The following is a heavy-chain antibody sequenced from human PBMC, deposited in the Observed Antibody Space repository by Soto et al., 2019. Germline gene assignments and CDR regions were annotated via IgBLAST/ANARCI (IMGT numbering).Heavy chain of an antibody. D-gene: IGHD6-13*01. J-gene: IGHJ3*02. CDR2: INPNSGGT. V-gene: IGHV1-2*02. CDR3: ARVLAAAGILDAFDI. CDR1: GYTFTGYY. Sequence: ASVKVSCKASGYTFTGYYMHWVRQAPGQGLEWMGWINPNSGGTNYAQKFQGRVTITADESTSTAYMELSSLRSEDTAVYYCARVLAAAGILDAFDIWGQGTMVTVSS.